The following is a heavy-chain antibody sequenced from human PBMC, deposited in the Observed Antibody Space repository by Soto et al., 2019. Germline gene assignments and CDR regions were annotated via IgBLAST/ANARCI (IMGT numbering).Heavy chain of an antibody. V-gene: IGHV4-59*01. J-gene: IGHJ4*02. D-gene: IGHD3-10*01. CDR1: RGCISGWC. CDR2: IYYSGTT. Sequence: HSWSMAIGRAVCRGCISGWCGRWIRQPPGKGLEWIGYIYYSGTTSYNPSLNSRVTMSVDTSKNQFSLKVNSVTAADTAVYYCARESYYGSGATVVAYWGQVTLVTVSS. CDR3: ARESYYGSGATVVAY.